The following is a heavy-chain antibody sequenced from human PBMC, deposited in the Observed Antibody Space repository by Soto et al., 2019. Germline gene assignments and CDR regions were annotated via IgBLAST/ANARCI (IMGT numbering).Heavy chain of an antibody. Sequence: QVQLVQSGGGVVQPGRSLRLSCSASGFTFSRYAMHWVRQAPGKGLEWVAIISDDGNHHFYADFVEGRFTLAGDNSNKTVSLQMNSLRSDDTAMYYCARSGLGGSNFDFWGQGTLVTVSS. CDR1: GFTFSRYA. CDR3: ARSGLGGSNFDF. D-gene: IGHD3-10*01. CDR2: ISDDGNHH. J-gene: IGHJ4*02. V-gene: IGHV3-30*04.